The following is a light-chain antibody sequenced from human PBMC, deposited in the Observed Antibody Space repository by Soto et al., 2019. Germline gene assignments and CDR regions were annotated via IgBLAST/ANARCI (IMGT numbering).Light chain of an antibody. Sequence: QSALTQPAYVSGSPGQSITISCTGTSSDVGGYNYVSWYQQHPGKAPKLMIYDVNNRPSGVSNRFSGSKSDNTASLTISGLQAEDEADYYCCSYTSSNTVLFGGGTKLTVL. CDR3: CSYTSSNTVL. CDR1: SSDVGGYNY. J-gene: IGLJ2*01. V-gene: IGLV2-14*01. CDR2: DVN.